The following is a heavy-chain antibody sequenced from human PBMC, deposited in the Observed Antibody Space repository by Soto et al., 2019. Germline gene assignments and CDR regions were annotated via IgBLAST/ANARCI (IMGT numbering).Heavy chain of an antibody. V-gene: IGHV3-74*01. D-gene: IGHD5-12*01. CDR2: ISSDGSLT. Sequence: EVHLVESGGGLVQPGGSLRLSCSASGFIFSTYWMHWVRQAPGKGLMWVSSISSDGSLTNYADSVKGRFTVSRDNGKNTLYLQLNSLRAEDTAVYYSVYCGYDEDWRAYCNWGQGTLVTVSS. CDR3: VYCGYDEDWRAYCN. J-gene: IGHJ4*02. CDR1: GFIFSTYW.